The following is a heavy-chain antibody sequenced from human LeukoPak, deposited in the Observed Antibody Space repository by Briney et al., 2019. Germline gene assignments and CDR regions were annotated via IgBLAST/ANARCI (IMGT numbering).Heavy chain of an antibody. J-gene: IGHJ6*03. CDR3: ARGRRMVRGVTPYYYYYYMDV. CDR2: INHSGST. V-gene: IGHV4-34*01. D-gene: IGHD3-10*01. Sequence: PSETLSLTCAVYGGSFSGYYWSWIRQPPGKGLEWIGEINHSGSTNYNPSLKSRVTISVDTSKNQFSLKLSSVTAADTAVYYCARGRRMVRGVTPYYYYYYMDVWGKGTTVTISS. CDR1: GGSFSGYY.